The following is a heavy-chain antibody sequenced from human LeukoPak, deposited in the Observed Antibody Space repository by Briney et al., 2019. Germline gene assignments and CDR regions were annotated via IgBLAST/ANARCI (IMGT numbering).Heavy chain of an antibody. V-gene: IGHV3-23*01. D-gene: IGHD2-21*01. J-gene: IGHJ4*01. CDR3: AKDIREEAGFDY. CDR2: ISGSGGST. CDR1: GFTFSSYA. Sequence: GGSLRLSCAASGFTFSSYAMSWVRQAPGKGLEWVSAISGSGGSTYYADSVKGRLTISRDNSKNSLYLQMNSLRTEDTALYYCAKDIREEAGFDYWGQGTLVTVSS.